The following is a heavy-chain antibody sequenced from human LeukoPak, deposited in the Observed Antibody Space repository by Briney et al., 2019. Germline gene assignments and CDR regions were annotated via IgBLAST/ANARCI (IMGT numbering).Heavy chain of an antibody. CDR1: GYSFTSYD. J-gene: IGHJ4*02. V-gene: IGHV1-8*01. CDR2: MNPNSGNT. D-gene: IGHD2-15*01. CDR3: ARRHGRCSDGSCYYPDY. Sequence: ASVKVSCKASGYSFTSYDINWVRQATGQGLEWMGWMNPNSGNTGYAQKFQGRVTMTRNSSITTAYMELSSLRSENTAVYYCARRHGRCSDGSCYYPDYWGQGTLVTVSS.